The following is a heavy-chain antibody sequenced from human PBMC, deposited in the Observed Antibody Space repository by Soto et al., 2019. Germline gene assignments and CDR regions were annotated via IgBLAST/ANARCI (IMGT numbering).Heavy chain of an antibody. Sequence: QVQLQESGPGLVKPSETLSLTCTVSGGSISSYYWSWIRQPPGKGLEWIGYMFYSGRTNYNPSLKSRVTISVDTSKHKFSLKLSSVPAADTAVYYCARASCSSASCYASELGFACWGQGTLVNVSS. CDR3: ARASCSSASCYASELGFAC. CDR2: MFYSGRT. CDR1: GGSISSYY. V-gene: IGHV4-59*01. D-gene: IGHD2-2*01. J-gene: IGHJ4*02.